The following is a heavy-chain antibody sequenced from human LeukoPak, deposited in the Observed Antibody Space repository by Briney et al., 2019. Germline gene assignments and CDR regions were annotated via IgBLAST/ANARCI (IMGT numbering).Heavy chain of an antibody. CDR1: GFTFRNYG. V-gene: IGHV3-33*01. Sequence: GGSLRLSRAASGFTFRNYGMNCVREAPGKGLEWGTIIWYDGSNKYYADSVQGRFIISRDNSKNTLYLQMNSLRAEDTAVYYCATVRGCGGDCYYLDYWGQGTLVTVSS. CDR3: ATVRGCGGDCYYLDY. J-gene: IGHJ4*02. D-gene: IGHD2-21*02. CDR2: IWYDGSNK.